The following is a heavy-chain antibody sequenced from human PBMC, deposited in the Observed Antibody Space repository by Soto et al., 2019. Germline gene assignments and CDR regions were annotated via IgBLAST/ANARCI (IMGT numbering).Heavy chain of an antibody. CDR2: IKQDGKKK. D-gene: IGHD6-13*01. J-gene: IGHJ3*02. CDR1: GFTLSRHW. Sequence: EVQLEESGGGLVQPGGPVDLSCTPPGFTLSRHWLPWFPQAQGKGLEWMPNIKQDGKKKSYLDSGGGRFTISRDNVRNSLYLQMDSLRAEDTALYYCARDVSPGSSSLYLDAFDIWGQGTMVIVSS. CDR3: ARDVSPGSSSLYLDAFDI. V-gene: IGHV3-7*05.